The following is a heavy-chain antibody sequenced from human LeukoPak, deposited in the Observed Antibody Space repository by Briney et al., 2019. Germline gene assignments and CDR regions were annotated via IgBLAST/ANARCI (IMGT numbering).Heavy chain of an antibody. D-gene: IGHD3-22*01. CDR1: GSSISSSTYY. CDR2: IYYSGST. V-gene: IGHV4-39*01. J-gene: IGHJ4*02. Sequence: PSETLSLTCTVSGSSISSSTYYWGWIRQPPGKGLEWIGSIYYSGSTYYNPSLKSRVTISVDTSKNQFSLKLSSVTAADTAVYYCARLDSSGYTFDCWGQGTLVTVSS. CDR3: ARLDSSGYTFDC.